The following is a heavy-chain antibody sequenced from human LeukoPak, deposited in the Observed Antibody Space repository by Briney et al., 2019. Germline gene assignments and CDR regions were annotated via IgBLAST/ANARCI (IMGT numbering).Heavy chain of an antibody. D-gene: IGHD2-15*01. V-gene: IGHV1-3*03. CDR1: GYTFTSYA. J-gene: IGHJ6*03. CDR3: ARTPGERYCSGGSCYFHYYYMDV. CDR2: INAGNGNT. Sequence: GASVKVSCKASGYTFTSYAMHWVRQAPGQRLEWMGWINAGNGNTKYSQEFQGRVTITRDTSASTAYMELSSLRSEDMAVYYCARTPGERYCSGGSCYFHYYYMDVWGKGTTVTVSS.